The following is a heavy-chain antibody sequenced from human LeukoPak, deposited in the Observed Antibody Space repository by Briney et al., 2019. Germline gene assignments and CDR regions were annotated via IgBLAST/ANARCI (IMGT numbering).Heavy chain of an antibody. J-gene: IGHJ2*01. D-gene: IGHD5-18*01. V-gene: IGHV3-23*01. Sequence: PGGFLRLSCAASGFTFSSYAMSWVRQAPGKGLEWVSAISGSGGSTYYADSVKGRFTISRDNSKNTLYLQMNSLRAEDTAVYYCAKRPTRGYSYGFYWYFDLWGRGTLVTVSS. CDR3: AKRPTRGYSYGFYWYFDL. CDR2: ISGSGGST. CDR1: GFTFSSYA.